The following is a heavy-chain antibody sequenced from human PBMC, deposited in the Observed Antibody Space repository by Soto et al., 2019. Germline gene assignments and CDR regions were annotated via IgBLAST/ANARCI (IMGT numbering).Heavy chain of an antibody. CDR1: GGSISSSSYY. D-gene: IGHD4-17*01. V-gene: IGHV4-39*01. CDR3: ARHLTTVFRGYYYGTDV. J-gene: IGHJ6*02. Sequence: KPSETLSLTCTVSGGSISSSSYYWGWIRQPPGKGLEWIGSIYYSGSTYYNPSLKSRVTISVDTSKNQFSLKLSSVTAADTAVYYCARHLTTVFRGYYYGTDVWGQGTTVTVSS. CDR2: IYYSGST.